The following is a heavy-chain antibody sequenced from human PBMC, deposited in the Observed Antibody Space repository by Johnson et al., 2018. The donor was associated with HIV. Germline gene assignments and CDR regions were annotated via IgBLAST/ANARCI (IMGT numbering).Heavy chain of an antibody. CDR1: GFTFSDHY. CDR2: ISGSGSII. Sequence: QVQLVESGGGLVKPGGSLKLSCAVSGFTFSDHYMSWIRQTPGKGLQWVSYISGSGSIIYYADSVKGRFTISRDNAKNSLYLQMNSLKTEDTAVYYCARDPVSSSWGWHAFDIWGQGTMVTVSS. V-gene: IGHV3-11*01. CDR3: ARDPVSSSWGWHAFDI. D-gene: IGHD6-13*01. J-gene: IGHJ3*02.